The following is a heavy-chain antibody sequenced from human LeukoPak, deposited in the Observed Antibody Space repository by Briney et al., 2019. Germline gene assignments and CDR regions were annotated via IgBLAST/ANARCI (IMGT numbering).Heavy chain of an antibody. J-gene: IGHJ5*02. CDR2: IYTSGST. D-gene: IGHD3-9*01. V-gene: IGHV4-4*07. CDR1: GGSISSYY. CDR3: AREDYDILTGYQFDP. Sequence: SETLSLTCTVSGGSISSYYWSWIRQPAGKGLEWIGRIYTSGSTNYNPSLKSRVTMSVDTSKNQFSLKLSSVTAADTAVYYCAREDYDILTGYQFDPWGQGTLVTVSS.